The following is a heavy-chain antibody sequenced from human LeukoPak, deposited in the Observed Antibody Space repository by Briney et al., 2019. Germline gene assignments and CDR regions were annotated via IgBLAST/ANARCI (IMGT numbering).Heavy chain of an antibody. V-gene: IGHV1-18*01. CDR3: ARAWLGLTGDGYTADNWFDP. Sequence: GASVKVSCKASGGTFSSYAISWVRQAPGQGLEWMGWISAYNGNTNYAQKLQGRVTMTTDTSTSTAYMELRSLRSDDTAVYYCARAWLGLTGDGYTADNWFDPWGQGTLVTVSS. CDR1: GGTFSSYA. J-gene: IGHJ5*02. CDR2: ISAYNGNT. D-gene: IGHD5-24*01.